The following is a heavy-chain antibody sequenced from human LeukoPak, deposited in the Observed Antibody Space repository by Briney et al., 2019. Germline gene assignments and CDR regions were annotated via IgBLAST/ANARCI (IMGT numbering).Heavy chain of an antibody. CDR2: ISRSSDTI. J-gene: IGHJ4*02. Sequence: PGGSLRLSCAASGFTFSDYTMNWVRQAPGKGLECISYISRSSDTIYYADSVKGRFTISRDNAKKSLYLQMNSLRDEDTAVYYCATSYFDSSGYLQYFDDWGQGTLVTVSS. CDR3: ATSYFDSSGYLQYFDD. D-gene: IGHD3-22*01. CDR1: GFTFSDYT. V-gene: IGHV3-48*02.